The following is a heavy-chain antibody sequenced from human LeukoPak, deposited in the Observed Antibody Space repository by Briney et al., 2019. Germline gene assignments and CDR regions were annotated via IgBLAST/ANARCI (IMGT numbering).Heavy chain of an antibody. V-gene: IGHV4-34*01. Sequence: PSETLSLTWAVYGGSFSGYYWSWIRQPPGKGLEWIGEINHSGSTNYNPSLKSRVTISVETSNNQFSLKLTSVTAADTAVYFCARHEDCSSTNCYEPGLSWFDPWGQGTLVTVSS. D-gene: IGHD2-2*01. CDR1: GGSFSGYY. J-gene: IGHJ5*02. CDR2: INHSGST. CDR3: ARHEDCSSTNCYEPGLSWFDP.